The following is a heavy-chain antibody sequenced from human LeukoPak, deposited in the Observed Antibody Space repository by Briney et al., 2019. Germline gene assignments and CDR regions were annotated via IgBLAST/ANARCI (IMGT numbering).Heavy chain of an antibody. CDR3: ARALYDEYYYGMDV. Sequence: RGESLKISCAASGFPFSSYWMHWVRQAPGKGLVWVSRINSDGSSTSYADSVKGRFTISRDNAENTLYLQMNSLRAEDTAVYYCARALYDEYYYGMDVWGQGTTVTVSS. CDR2: INSDGSST. J-gene: IGHJ6*02. V-gene: IGHV3-74*01. CDR1: GFPFSSYW. D-gene: IGHD2-2*02.